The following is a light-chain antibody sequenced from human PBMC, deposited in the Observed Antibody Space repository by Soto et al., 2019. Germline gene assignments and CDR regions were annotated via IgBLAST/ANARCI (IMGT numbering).Light chain of an antibody. CDR3: LLEYDGAHV. Sequence: QAVVTQEPSLTVSPGGTVTLTCASSTGAVTSDSYPSWFQQKPGQAPRALIYTISNKHSWTPARFSGSLLGGKAALTLSDVQPEDEAAYFCLLEYDGAHVFGPGNKVTVL. J-gene: IGLJ1*01. CDR1: TGAVTSDSY. CDR2: TIS. V-gene: IGLV7-43*01.